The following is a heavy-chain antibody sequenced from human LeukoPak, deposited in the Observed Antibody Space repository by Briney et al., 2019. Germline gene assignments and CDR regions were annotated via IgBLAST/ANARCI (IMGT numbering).Heavy chain of an antibody. CDR1: AYNFATYW. J-gene: IGHJ4*02. CDR3: AKFHATWYGDT. D-gene: IGHD6-13*01. Sequence: GESLKISCQGSAYNFATYWIVWVRQMPGKGLEWMGIIYPGNSHTRYSPSFQGQVTISADTSISTAYLHWSSLQSSDTAMYYCAKFHATWYGDTWGQGTLVTVSS. V-gene: IGHV5-51*01. CDR2: IYPGNSHT.